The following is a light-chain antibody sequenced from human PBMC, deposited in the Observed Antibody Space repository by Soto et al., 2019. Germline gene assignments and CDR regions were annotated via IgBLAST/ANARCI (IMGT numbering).Light chain of an antibody. J-gene: IGKJ1*01. CDR3: QQYGSSLM. V-gene: IGKV3-20*01. CDR1: QSVSSSY. Sequence: EIVLTQSPGTLFLSPGERATLSSRASQSVSSSYLAWYQQKPGQTPRLLIYGASSRATCIPNRYSGSGSGTDFTLTISRLEPEDFAVYYCQQYGSSLMFGQGTKVDIK. CDR2: GAS.